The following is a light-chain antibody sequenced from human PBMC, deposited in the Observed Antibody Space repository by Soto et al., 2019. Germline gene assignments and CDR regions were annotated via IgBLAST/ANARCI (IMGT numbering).Light chain of an antibody. CDR3: QQYGSFSPIT. CDR2: DAS. J-gene: IGKJ4*01. Sequence: IQMTQSPSTLSASVGDRVTITCRASRSISNWLAWYQQRPGIAPKLLIFDASILRSGVPSRFSGSGSGTEFTLSISRLQTDDFATYYCQQYGSFSPITFGGGTKVDI. V-gene: IGKV1-5*01. CDR1: RSISNW.